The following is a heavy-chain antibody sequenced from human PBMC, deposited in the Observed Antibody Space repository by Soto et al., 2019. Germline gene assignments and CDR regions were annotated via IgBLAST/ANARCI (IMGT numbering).Heavy chain of an antibody. Sequence: SETLSLTCTVSGGSISSYYWSWIRQPPGKGLEWIGYIYYSGSTNYNPSLKSRVTISVDTSKNQFSLKLSSVTAADTAVYYCARDRYSYGDYVLPDYWGQGTLVTVS. CDR3: ARDRYSYGDYVLPDY. V-gene: IGHV4-59*01. CDR1: GGSISSYY. D-gene: IGHD4-17*01. J-gene: IGHJ4*02. CDR2: IYYSGST.